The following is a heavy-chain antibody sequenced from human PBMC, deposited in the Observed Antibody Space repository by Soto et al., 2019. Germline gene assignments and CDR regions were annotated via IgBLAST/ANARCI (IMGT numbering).Heavy chain of an antibody. D-gene: IGHD3-3*01. Sequence: GASVKVSCKASGGTFSSCAISWVRQAPGQGLEWMGGIIPIFGTANYAQKFQGRVTITAGKSTSTAYMELSSLRSEDTAVYYCARDSRFLEWLSWFDPWGQGTLVTVSS. V-gene: IGHV1-69*06. CDR1: GGTFSSCA. J-gene: IGHJ5*02. CDR2: IIPIFGTA. CDR3: ARDSRFLEWLSWFDP.